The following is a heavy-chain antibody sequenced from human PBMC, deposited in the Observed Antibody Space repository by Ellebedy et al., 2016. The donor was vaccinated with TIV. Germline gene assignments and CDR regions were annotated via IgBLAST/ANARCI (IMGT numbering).Heavy chain of an antibody. V-gene: IGHV4-59*08. J-gene: IGHJ5*02. CDR3: ARHYPLIGVITFGAGDWFDP. CDR2: IYYSGST. D-gene: IGHD3-16*01. Sequence: MPSETLSLTCTVSGGSISSYYWSWIRQPPGKGLEWIGYIYYSGSTNYNPSLKSRVTISVDTSKNQFSLKLSSVTAADTAVYYCARHYPLIGVITFGAGDWFDPWGQGTLVTVSS. CDR1: GGSISSYY.